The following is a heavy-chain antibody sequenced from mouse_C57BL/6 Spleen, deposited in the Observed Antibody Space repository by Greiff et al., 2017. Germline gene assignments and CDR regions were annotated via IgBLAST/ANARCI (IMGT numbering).Heavy chain of an antibody. CDR3: ARSGSGYFGG. CDR2: IDPSDSYT. V-gene: IGHV1-69*01. CDR1: GYTFTSYW. D-gene: IGHD3-2*02. Sequence: QVQLQQPGAELVMPGASVKLSCKASGYTFTSYWMHWVKQRPGQGLEWIGEIDPSDSYTNYNQKFKGKSTLTVDKSSSTAYMQLSSLTSEDSAVYYCARSGSGYFGGWGQGTTLTVSS. J-gene: IGHJ2*01.